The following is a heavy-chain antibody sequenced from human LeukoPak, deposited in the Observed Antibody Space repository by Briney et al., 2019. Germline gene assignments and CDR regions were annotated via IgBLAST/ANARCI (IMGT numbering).Heavy chain of an antibody. D-gene: IGHD2-15*01. CDR1: GFTLSSYA. J-gene: IGHJ6*02. CDR3: ARLGYPSGMDV. CDR2: ISGSGSST. Sequence: GGSLRLSCAASGFTLSSYAMAWVRQAPGKGLQWVSAISGSGSSTYYADSVKGRFTISRDNAKNSLYLQMNSPRVEDTAVYYCARLGYPSGMDVWGQGTTVTVSS. V-gene: IGHV3-23*01.